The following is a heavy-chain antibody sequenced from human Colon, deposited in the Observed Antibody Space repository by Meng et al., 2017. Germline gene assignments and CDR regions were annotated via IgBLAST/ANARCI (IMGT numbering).Heavy chain of an antibody. D-gene: IGHD3-22*01. CDR1: GYTFTGYY. V-gene: IGHV1-2*02. J-gene: IGHJ2*01. CDR2: INPNSGGT. Sequence: ASVKVSCKASGYTFTGYYMHWVRQAPGQGLEWMGWINPNSGGTNYAQKFQGRVTMTRDTSISTAYMELSRLRSDDTAVYYCARDGVLRRYYYDSSGYYEYWYFDLWGRGTLVTVS. CDR3: ARDGVLRRYYYDSSGYYEYWYFDL.